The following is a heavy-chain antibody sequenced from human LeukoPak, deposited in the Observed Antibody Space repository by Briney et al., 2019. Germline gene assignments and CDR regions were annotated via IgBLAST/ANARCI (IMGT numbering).Heavy chain of an antibody. CDR3: ARGAVGATTLRSGYFDY. CDR2: IYYSGST. Sequence: SETLSLTCTVSGGSVSSGSYYWSWIRQPPGKGLEWIGYIYYSGSTNYNPSLKSRVTISVDTSKNQFSLKLSSVTAADTAVYYCARGAVGATTLRSGYFDYWGQGTQVTVSS. CDR1: GGSVSSGSYY. J-gene: IGHJ4*02. D-gene: IGHD1-26*01. V-gene: IGHV4-61*01.